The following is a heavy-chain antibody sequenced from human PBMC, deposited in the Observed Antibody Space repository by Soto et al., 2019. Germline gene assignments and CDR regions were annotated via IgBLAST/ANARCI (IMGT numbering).Heavy chain of an antibody. CDR3: ASPESSTLT. D-gene: IGHD4-4*01. J-gene: IGHJ4*02. CDR2: IVPIIGRT. Sequence: QVQLVQSGAEVKKPGSSVKVSCRGFGDAFSRYPVSWVRQDPGQGLEWMGLIVPIIGRTDYPLRFQGRVSLTADRSTNTVYMELTALTSVDTAVYYCASPESSTLTWGQGTLVTVSS. V-gene: IGHV1-69*02. CDR1: GDAFSRYP.